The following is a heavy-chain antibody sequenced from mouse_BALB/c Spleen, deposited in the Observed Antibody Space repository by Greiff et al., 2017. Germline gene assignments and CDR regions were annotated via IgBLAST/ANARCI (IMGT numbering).Heavy chain of an antibody. CDR2: IDPFNGGT. D-gene: IGHD3-1*01. Sequence: EVQLQQSGPELMKPGASVKISCKASGYSFTSYYMHWVKQSHGKSLEWIGYIDPFNGGTSYNQKFKGKATLTVDKSSSTAYMHLSSLTSEDSAVYYCARSASDAMDYWGQGTSVTVSS. V-gene: IGHV1S135*01. CDR1: GYSFTSYY. CDR3: ARSASDAMDY. J-gene: IGHJ4*01.